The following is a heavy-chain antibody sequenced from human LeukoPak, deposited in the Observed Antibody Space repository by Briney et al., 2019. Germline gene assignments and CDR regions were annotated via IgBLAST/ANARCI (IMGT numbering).Heavy chain of an antibody. Sequence: ASVKVSCKASGYTFTGYYMHWVRQAPGQGLEWMGWINPNSGGTNYAQKFQGRVTITRNTSISTAYMELSSLRSEDTAVYYCVASGWSDDAFDIWGQGTMVTVSS. V-gene: IGHV1-2*02. J-gene: IGHJ3*02. D-gene: IGHD6-19*01. CDR2: INPNSGGT. CDR1: GYTFTGYY. CDR3: VASGWSDDAFDI.